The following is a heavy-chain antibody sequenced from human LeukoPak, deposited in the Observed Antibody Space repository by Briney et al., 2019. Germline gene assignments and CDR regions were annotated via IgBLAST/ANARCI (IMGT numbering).Heavy chain of an antibody. CDR2: ISSSGSTI. V-gene: IGHV3-11*04. CDR1: GFTFSDYY. Sequence: GGSLRLSCAASGFTFSDYYMSWIRQAPGKGLEWVSYISSSGSTIYYADSVKGRFTISRDNAKNSLYLQMNSLGAEDTAVYYCARAFPYYYGSGSNDIWGQGTMVTVSS. J-gene: IGHJ3*02. D-gene: IGHD3-10*01. CDR3: ARAFPYYYGSGSNDI.